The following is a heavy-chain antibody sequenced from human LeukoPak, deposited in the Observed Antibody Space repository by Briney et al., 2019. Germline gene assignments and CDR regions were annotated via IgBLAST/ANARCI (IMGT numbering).Heavy chain of an antibody. D-gene: IGHD2-2*02. V-gene: IGHV3-7*01. CDR2: IKQDGSEK. CDR3: AAGGYCSSTSCYTNWFDP. CDR1: GFTFSSYW. Sequence: GGSLRLSCAASGFTFSSYWMSWVRQAPGKGLEWVANIKQDGSEKYYVDSVKGRFTISRDNAKNSLYLQMNSLRAEDTAVYYCAAGGYCSSTSCYTNWFDPWGQGTLVTVSS. J-gene: IGHJ5*02.